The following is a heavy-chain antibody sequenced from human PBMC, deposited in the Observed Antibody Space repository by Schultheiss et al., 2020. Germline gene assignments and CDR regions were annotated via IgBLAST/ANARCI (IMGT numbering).Heavy chain of an antibody. CDR2: IREKANNYAT. Sequence: GESLKISCATSGFTFSDSAIHWVRQASGKGLEWVGRIREKANNYATAYTASVKGRFTISRDDSKNTAYLQMNSLKTDDTAVYYCTRLDWSTYNTHYAMDVWGQGTTVNVSS. CDR1: GFTFSDSA. V-gene: IGHV3-73*01. CDR3: TRLDWSTYNTHYAMDV. D-gene: IGHD3-3*01. J-gene: IGHJ6*02.